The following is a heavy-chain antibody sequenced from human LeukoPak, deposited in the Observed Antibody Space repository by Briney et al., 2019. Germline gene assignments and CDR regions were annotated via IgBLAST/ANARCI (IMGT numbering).Heavy chain of an antibody. Sequence: SETLSLACTVSGGSISSSSYYWGWIRQPPGKGLEWIGSIYYSGSTYYNPSLKSRVTISVDTSKNQFSLKLGSVTAADTAVYYCARDRYYDFWSGYSHNFDYWGQGTLVTVSS. J-gene: IGHJ4*02. CDR3: ARDRYYDFWSGYSHNFDY. CDR2: IYYSGST. V-gene: IGHV4-39*07. CDR1: GGSISSSSYY. D-gene: IGHD3-3*01.